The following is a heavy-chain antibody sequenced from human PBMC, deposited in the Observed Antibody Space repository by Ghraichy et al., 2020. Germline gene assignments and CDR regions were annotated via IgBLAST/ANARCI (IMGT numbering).Heavy chain of an antibody. J-gene: IGHJ5*02. D-gene: IGHD6-6*01. CDR2: IYYSGST. CDR3: AGCIAARSYNWFDP. Sequence: SETLSLTCTVSGGSISSGDYYWSWIRQPPGKGLEWIGYIYYSGSTYYNPSLKSRVTISVDTSKNQFSLKLSSVTAADTAVYYCAGCIAARSYNWFDPWGQGTLVTVSS. V-gene: IGHV4-30-4*01. CDR1: GGSISSGDYY.